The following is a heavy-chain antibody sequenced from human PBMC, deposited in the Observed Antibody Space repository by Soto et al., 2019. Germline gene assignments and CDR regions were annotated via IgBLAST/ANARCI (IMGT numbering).Heavy chain of an antibody. CDR1: GFTFSSYG. CDR2: KWYDGSNK. J-gene: IGHJ6*02. D-gene: IGHD6-19*01. V-gene: IGHV3-33*01. CDR3: ARETGIAVAATYNYYGMVV. Sequence: QVQLVESGRGVVQPGRSLRLSCAASGFTFSSYGMHWVRQGPGRGLEWVAVKWYDGSNKYYADSVKGRFTISRDNSKNKLYLQMNSLRAEDTAVYYCARETGIAVAATYNYYGMVVWGQGTTVTVSS.